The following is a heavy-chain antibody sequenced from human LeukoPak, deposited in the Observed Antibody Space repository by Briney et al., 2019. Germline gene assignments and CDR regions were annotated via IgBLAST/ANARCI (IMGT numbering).Heavy chain of an antibody. CDR2: ISGRGGTT. CDR3: AKAHPCSGGSCYSPFDY. D-gene: IGHD2-15*01. Sequence: GGSLRLPCAASGFTFSSYAMSRVRQAPGKGLEWVSAISGRGGTTYYADSVKGRFNISRDNSKNTLYLQMNSLRAEDTAVYYCAKAHPCSGGSCYSPFDYWGQGTLVTVSS. J-gene: IGHJ4*02. CDR1: GFTFSSYA. V-gene: IGHV3-23*01.